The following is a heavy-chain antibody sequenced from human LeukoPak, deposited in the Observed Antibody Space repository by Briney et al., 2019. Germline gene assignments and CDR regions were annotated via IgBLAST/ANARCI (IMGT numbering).Heavy chain of an antibody. V-gene: IGHV4-59*08. CDR2: IYYSGST. CDR3: ARDGGRYDIGAFDI. D-gene: IGHD3-9*01. J-gene: IGHJ3*02. CDR1: GGSISSYY. Sequence: PSETLSLTCTVSGGSISSYYWSWIRQPPGKGLEWIGYIYYSGSTNYNPSLKSRVTISVDTSKNQFSLKLSSVTAADTAVYYCARDGGRYDIGAFDIWGQGTMVTVSS.